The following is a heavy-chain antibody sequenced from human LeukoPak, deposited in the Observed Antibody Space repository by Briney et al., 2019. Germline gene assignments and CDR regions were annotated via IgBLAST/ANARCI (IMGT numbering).Heavy chain of an antibody. Sequence: RSGGSLRLSCAASGFTFDDYAMHWVRHAPGKGLEWVSGISWNSGSIGYADSVKGRFTLSRDNAKNSLYLQMNSLRAEDTALYYCAKDRSLRHIVVVTAISAFDIWGQGTMVTVSS. D-gene: IGHD2-21*02. J-gene: IGHJ3*02. CDR3: AKDRSLRHIVVVTAISAFDI. V-gene: IGHV3-9*01. CDR2: ISWNSGSI. CDR1: GFTFDDYA.